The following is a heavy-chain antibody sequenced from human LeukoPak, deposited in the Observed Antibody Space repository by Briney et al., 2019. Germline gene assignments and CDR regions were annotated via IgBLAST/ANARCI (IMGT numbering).Heavy chain of an antibody. CDR3: AKEALYSSIDY. V-gene: IGHV3-53*01. Sequence: ETLSLTCTVSSGSISTYYWSWIRQAPGKGLEWVSSIGGDYYTYYVDSVQGRFTISRDNSKNTLYLQMNSLRAEDTAVYYCAKEALYSSIDYWGQGTLVTVSS. J-gene: IGHJ4*02. D-gene: IGHD2-2*01. CDR2: IGGDYYT. CDR1: SGSISTYY.